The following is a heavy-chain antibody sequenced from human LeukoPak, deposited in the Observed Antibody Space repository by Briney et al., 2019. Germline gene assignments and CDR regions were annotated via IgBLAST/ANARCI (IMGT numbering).Heavy chain of an antibody. Sequence: GGSLRLSWAASGFTFDDYAMHWVRQAPGKGLEWVSGISWNSGSIGYADSVKGRFTISRDNAKNSLYLQMNSLRAEDTALYYCAKDTAPSLDSSGYFDYWGQGTLVTVSS. D-gene: IGHD6-19*01. V-gene: IGHV3-9*01. CDR3: AKDTAPSLDSSGYFDY. J-gene: IGHJ4*02. CDR1: GFTFDDYA. CDR2: ISWNSGSI.